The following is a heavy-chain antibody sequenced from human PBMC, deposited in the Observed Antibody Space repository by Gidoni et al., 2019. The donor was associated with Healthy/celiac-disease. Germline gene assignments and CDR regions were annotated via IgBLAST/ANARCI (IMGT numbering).Heavy chain of an antibody. D-gene: IGHD4-17*01. J-gene: IGHJ5*02. Sequence: QLQLQEAGPGLVKPSATLSLTCTVSGGSISSSSYYWGWIRQPPGKGLEWIGSIYYSGSTYYNPSLKRRVTISVDTSKNQFSLKLSSVTAADTAVYYCARRPTVTTWGDWFDPWGQGTLVTVSS. CDR2: IYYSGST. V-gene: IGHV4-39*01. CDR3: ARRPTVTTWGDWFDP. CDR1: GGSISSSSYY.